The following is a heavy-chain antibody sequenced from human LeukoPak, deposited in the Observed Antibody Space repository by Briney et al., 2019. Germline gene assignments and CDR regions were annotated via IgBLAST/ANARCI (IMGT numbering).Heavy chain of an antibody. CDR2: IIPIFGTA. J-gene: IGHJ4*02. CDR3: ARFGSSRPNYFDY. CDR1: GGTFSSYA. Sequence: SVKVSCKASGGTFSSYAISWVRQAPGQGLEWMGGIIPIFGTANYAXKFQGRVTITADESTSTAYMELSSLRSEDTAVYYCARFGSSRPNYFDYWGQGTLVTVSS. D-gene: IGHD2-2*01. V-gene: IGHV1-69*13.